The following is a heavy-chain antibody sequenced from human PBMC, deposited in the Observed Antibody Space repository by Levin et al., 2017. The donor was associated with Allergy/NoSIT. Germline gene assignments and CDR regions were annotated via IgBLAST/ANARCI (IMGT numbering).Heavy chain of an antibody. V-gene: IGHV4-34*01. CDR3: ARRYSYYGMDV. Sequence: SETLSLTCAVYGGSFSGYYWSWIRQPPGKGLEWIGEINHSGSTNYNPSLKSRVTISVDTSKNQFSLKLSSVTAADTAVYYCARRYSYYGMDVWGQGTTVTVSS. CDR2: INHSGST. CDR1: GGSFSGYY. D-gene: IGHD3-9*01. J-gene: IGHJ6*02.